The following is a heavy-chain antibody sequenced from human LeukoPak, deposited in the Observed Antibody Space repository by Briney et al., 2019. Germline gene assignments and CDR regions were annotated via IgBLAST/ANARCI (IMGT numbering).Heavy chain of an antibody. CDR3: AKSNDDSGKKYFDY. J-gene: IGHJ4*02. D-gene: IGHD3-22*01. V-gene: IGHV3-66*01. CDR2: INSGGGT. Sequence: PGGSLRLSCAASGFTVSSNYMSWVRQAPGKGLEWVSFINSGGGTSYTDSVKGRFTISRDNSKNTLYLQMNSLRAEDTAVYYCAKSNDDSGKKYFDYWGQGTLVTVSS. CDR1: GFTVSSNY.